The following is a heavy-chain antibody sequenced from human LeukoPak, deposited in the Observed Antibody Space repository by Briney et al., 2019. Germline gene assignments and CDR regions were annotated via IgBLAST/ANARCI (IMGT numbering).Heavy chain of an antibody. Sequence: HPGGSLRLSCAASGFTVSSNYMSWVRQAPGKGLEWVSVIYSGGSTYYADSVKGRFTISRDNSKNTLYLQMNSLRAEDTAAYYCAKEDTAMVPFDYWGQGTLVTVSS. J-gene: IGHJ4*02. CDR2: IYSGGST. D-gene: IGHD5-18*01. V-gene: IGHV3-53*01. CDR1: GFTVSSNY. CDR3: AKEDTAMVPFDY.